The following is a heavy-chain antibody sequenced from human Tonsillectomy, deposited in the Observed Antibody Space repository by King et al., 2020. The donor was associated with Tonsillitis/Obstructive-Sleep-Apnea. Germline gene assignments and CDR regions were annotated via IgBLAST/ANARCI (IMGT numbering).Heavy chain of an antibody. CDR2: IYYIVST. CDR3: ARRGRYCSSTSCYTGSWFDP. D-gene: IGHD2-2*02. CDR1: FGSISSISYY. J-gene: IGHJ5*02. Sequence: QLQESCPGLVKPSETLSLTCTVSFGSISSISYYWGWIRQPPGKGREWSGGIYYIVSTYYNPSLKYRVTISVDTSKNRFSLKLSSVTAADTAVYYCARRGRYCSSTSCYTGSWFDPWGQGTLVTVSS. V-gene: IGHV4-39*01.